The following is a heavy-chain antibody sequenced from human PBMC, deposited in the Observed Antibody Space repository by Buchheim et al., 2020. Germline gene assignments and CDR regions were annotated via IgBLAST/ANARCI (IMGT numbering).Heavy chain of an antibody. V-gene: IGHV4-30-4*01. Sequence: QVQLQESGPGLVKPSQTLSLTCTVSGGSISSGYYYCSWIRQSPGKGLEWIAYIYYSGSAYYNPSLNNLSTISVDTSKNQFSLRLNSVTAADTAVYYCARIDNDYINYKWFDPWGQGTL. CDR3: ARIDNDYINYKWFDP. CDR2: IYYSGSA. J-gene: IGHJ5*02. D-gene: IGHD4-11*01. CDR1: GGSISSGYYY.